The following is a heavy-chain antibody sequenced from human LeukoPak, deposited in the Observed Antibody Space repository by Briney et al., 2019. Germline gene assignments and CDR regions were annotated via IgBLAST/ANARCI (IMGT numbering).Heavy chain of an antibody. CDR3: RAPGTSERDY. J-gene: IGHJ4*02. Sequence: QTGGSLRLSCAASGITFSSYDMHWVRQAPGKGLEYVSIISSNGDTTFYADSVKGRFTISRDNSKNTLFLLMTSLRADDTALYYCRAPGTSERDYWGQGTLVTVSS. V-gene: IGHV3-64D*06. CDR2: ISSNGDTT. CDR1: GITFSSYD. D-gene: IGHD6-13*01.